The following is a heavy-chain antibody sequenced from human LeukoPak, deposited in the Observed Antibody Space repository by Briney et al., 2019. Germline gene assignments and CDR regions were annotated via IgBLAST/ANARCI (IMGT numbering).Heavy chain of an antibody. Sequence: ASVKVSCKASGYTFTDSYMHWVRQAPGQGLEWMGWINPNSGGTNYAQKFQDRVTMTRDTSTSTAYMEVSSLRSDDTAVYYCARDRGTTATTVFDFDYWGPGTVVTVSS. CDR3: ARDRGTTATTVFDFDY. CDR2: INPNSGGT. J-gene: IGHJ4*02. V-gene: IGHV1-2*02. CDR1: GYTFTDSY. D-gene: IGHD1-1*01.